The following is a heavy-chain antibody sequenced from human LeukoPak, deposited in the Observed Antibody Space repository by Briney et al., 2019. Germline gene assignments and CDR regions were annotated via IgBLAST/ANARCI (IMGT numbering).Heavy chain of an antibody. J-gene: IGHJ4*02. CDR1: GYTFTGYY. Sequence: ASVKVSCKASGYTFTGYYMHWVRQAPGQGLEWMGRIIPNSGGTNYAQKFQGRVTMTRDTSISTAYMELSRLRSDDTAVYYCARVPLRYFDWLSDYWGQGTLVTVSS. CDR3: ARVPLRYFDWLSDY. V-gene: IGHV1-2*06. CDR2: IIPNSGGT. D-gene: IGHD3-9*01.